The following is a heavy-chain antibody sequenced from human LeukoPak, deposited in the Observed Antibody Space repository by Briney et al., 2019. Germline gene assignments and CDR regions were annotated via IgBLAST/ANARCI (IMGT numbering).Heavy chain of an antibody. CDR1: GGSISSSSYY. Sequence: SETLSLTCTVSGGSISSSSYYWGWIRQPPGKGLEWIGSIYYSGSTYYNPSLKSRVTISVDTSKNQFSLKLSSVTAADTAVYYCARLGETIAVAPLDYWGQGTLVTVSS. D-gene: IGHD6-19*01. V-gene: IGHV4-39*01. CDR3: ARLGETIAVAPLDY. CDR2: IYYSGST. J-gene: IGHJ4*02.